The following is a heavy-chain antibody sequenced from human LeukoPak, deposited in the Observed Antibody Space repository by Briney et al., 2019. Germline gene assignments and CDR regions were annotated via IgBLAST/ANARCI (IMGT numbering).Heavy chain of an antibody. CDR2: ISYDGSNK. CDR3: ARDSFDL. Sequence: TGGSLRLSCAASGFTFSSYAMHWVRQAPGKGLEWVAVISYDGSNKYYADSVKGRFTISRDNSKNTLYLQMNSLRAEDTAVYYCARDSFDLWGRGTLVTVSS. J-gene: IGHJ2*01. V-gene: IGHV3-30-3*01. CDR1: GFTFSSYA.